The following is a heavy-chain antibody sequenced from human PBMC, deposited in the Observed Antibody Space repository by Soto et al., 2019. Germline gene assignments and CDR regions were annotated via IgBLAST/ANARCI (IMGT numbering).Heavy chain of an antibody. CDR3: ARGFSLSDYGDYDFNYYYMDV. CDR1: GGTFSSYT. V-gene: IGHV1-69*02. Sequence: QVQLVQSGAEVKKPGSSVKVSCKASGGTFSSYTISWVRQAPGQGLEWMGRIIPILGIANYAQKFQGRVTITADKSTSTAYMELSSLRSEDTAVYYCARGFSLSDYGDYDFNYYYMDVWGKGTTVTVSS. D-gene: IGHD4-17*01. J-gene: IGHJ6*03. CDR2: IIPILGIA.